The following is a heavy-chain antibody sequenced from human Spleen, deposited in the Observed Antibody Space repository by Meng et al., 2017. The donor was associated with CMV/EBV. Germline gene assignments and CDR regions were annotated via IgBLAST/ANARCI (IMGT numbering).Heavy chain of an antibody. D-gene: IGHD2-21*01. CDR3: ARGPHAISSYYYYGMDV. V-gene: IGHV3-7*01. CDR1: GFTFSSYW. Sequence: GRSLRLSCAASGFTFSSYWMSWVRQAPGKGLEWVANIKQDGSEKYCVDSVKGRFTISRDNAKNSLYLQMNSLRAEDTAVYYCARGPHAISSYYYYGMDVWGQGTTVTVSS. J-gene: IGHJ6*02. CDR2: IKQDGSEK.